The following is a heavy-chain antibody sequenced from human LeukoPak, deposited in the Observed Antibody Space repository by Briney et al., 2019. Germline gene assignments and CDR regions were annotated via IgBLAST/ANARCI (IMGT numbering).Heavy chain of an antibody. CDR3: ARVVAKSFGVTMVRGPYYYYYGMDV. Sequence: GGSLRLSCAASGFTFSSYWMSWVRQAPGKGLEWVANIKQDGSEKSYVDSVKVRFTITRDNAKNSLYLQMNSLRAEDTAVYDCARVVAKSFGVTMVRGPYYYYYGMDVWGQGTTVTVSS. J-gene: IGHJ6*02. D-gene: IGHD3-10*01. V-gene: IGHV3-7*01. CDR2: IKQDGSEK. CDR1: GFTFSSYW.